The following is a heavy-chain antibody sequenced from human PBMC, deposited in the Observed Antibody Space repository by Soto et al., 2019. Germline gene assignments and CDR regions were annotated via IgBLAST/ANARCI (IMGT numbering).Heavy chain of an antibody. J-gene: IGHJ4*02. CDR1: GGTFSSYT. CDR3: ASQYYYDSSGYTGGWVPAYYFDY. Sequence: SVKVSCRASGGTFSSYTISWVRQAPGQGLEWMGRIIPILGIANYAQKFQGRVTITADKSTSTAYMELSGLRSEDTAVYYCASQYYYDSSGYTGGWVPAYYFDYWGQGTLVTVSS. D-gene: IGHD3-22*01. CDR2: IIPILGIA. V-gene: IGHV1-69*02.